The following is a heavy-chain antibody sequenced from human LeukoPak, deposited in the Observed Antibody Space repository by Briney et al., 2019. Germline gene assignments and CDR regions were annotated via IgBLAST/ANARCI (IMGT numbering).Heavy chain of an antibody. D-gene: IGHD2-15*01. CDR1: GFNFSAYW. CDR3: ASGLRPWI. Sequence: GGSLRLSCAASGFNFSAYWTTWVRQAPGKGLEWVANIKEDGSEKYYVDSVKGRSTISRDNAKNSLYLQMNSLRAEDTAVYYCASGLRPWIWGQGTLVTVSS. CDR2: IKEDGSEK. V-gene: IGHV3-7*05. J-gene: IGHJ4*02.